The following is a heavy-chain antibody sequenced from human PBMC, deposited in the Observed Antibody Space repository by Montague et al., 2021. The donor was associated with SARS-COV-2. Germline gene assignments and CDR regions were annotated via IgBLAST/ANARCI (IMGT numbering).Heavy chain of an antibody. J-gene: IGHJ6*02. V-gene: IGHV3-23*01. Sequence: SLRLSCAASGFTFSSHGMYWVRQPPGKGLEWVSEIHGRGDGTYYXDSVKGRFTISRDNSKNTLYLQMNSLRVEDTAVYYCARDQNHGMDVWGQGTTVIVSS. CDR3: ARDQNHGMDV. D-gene: IGHD1-14*01. CDR2: IHGRGDGT. CDR1: GFTFSSHG.